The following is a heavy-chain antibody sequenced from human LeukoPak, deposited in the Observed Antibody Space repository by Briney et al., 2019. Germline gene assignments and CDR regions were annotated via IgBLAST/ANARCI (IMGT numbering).Heavy chain of an antibody. CDR3: VREGYCSSSTCRNYFDY. CDR2: VYHSGNT. CDR1: GASVSTTYW. V-gene: IGHV4-4*02. D-gene: IGHD2-2*01. J-gene: IGHJ4*02. Sequence: SETLSLTCAVSGASVSTTYWWNWVRQPPGKGLEWIGEVYHSGNTIYNPSLKSRVTISLDKSKNQFSLNLSSVTAADTAVYYCVREGYCSSSTCRNYFDYWGQGNLVTVSS.